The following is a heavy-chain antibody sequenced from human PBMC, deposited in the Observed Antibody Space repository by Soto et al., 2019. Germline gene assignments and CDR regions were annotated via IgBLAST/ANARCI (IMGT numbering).Heavy chain of an antibody. J-gene: IGHJ4*02. CDR3: ASIRTFWGSYRFPFDY. D-gene: IGHD3-16*02. CDR1: GYTFTSYA. V-gene: IGHV1-3*01. Sequence: QVQLVQSGAEVKKPGASVKVSCKASGYTFTSYAMHWARQAPGQRLEWMGWINAGNGNTKYSQKFQGRVTITRDTSASTAYMELSSLRSEDTAVYYCASIRTFWGSYRFPFDYWGQGTLVTVSS. CDR2: INAGNGNT.